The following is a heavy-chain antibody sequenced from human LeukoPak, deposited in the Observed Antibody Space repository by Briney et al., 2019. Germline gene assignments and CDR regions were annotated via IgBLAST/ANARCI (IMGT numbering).Heavy chain of an antibody. CDR3: ARAYGSGSYYLLDY. CDR2: MNPNSGNT. J-gene: IGHJ4*02. CDR1: GYTFISYD. D-gene: IGHD3-10*01. V-gene: IGHV1-8*01. Sequence: ASVKVSCKASGYTFISYDINWVRQATGQGLEWMGWMNPNSGNTGYAQKFQGRVTMTRNTSISTAYMELSSLRSEDTAVYYCARAYGSGSYYLLDYWGQGTLVTVSS.